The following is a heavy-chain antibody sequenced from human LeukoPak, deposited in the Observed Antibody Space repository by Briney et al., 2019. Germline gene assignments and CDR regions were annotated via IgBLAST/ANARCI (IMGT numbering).Heavy chain of an antibody. CDR1: AYSLTNPD. D-gene: IGHD3-9*01. CDR2: MNPNSGNT. V-gene: IGHV1-8*01. J-gene: IGHJ4*02. Sequence: ASVKVSCKTSAYSLTNPDVNWVRQATGQGLEWMGWMNPNSGNTGYAQKFQGRVTMTRNTSISTAYMELSSLRSEDTAVYYCARGRRLTGYYDFDYWGQGTLVTVSS. CDR3: ARGRRLTGYYDFDY.